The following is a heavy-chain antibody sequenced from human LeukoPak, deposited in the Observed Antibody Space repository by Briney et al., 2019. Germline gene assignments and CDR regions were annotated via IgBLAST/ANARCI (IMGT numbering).Heavy chain of an antibody. CDR1: GYSFTTYW. Sequence: GESLKISCKGSGYSFTTYWIGWVRQMPGKGLEWMGIIYPGDSDTTYSPSFQGQVTISADKSISTAYLQWSSLKASDTAMYYCARSPTAGSSWYDPWGQGTLVTVSS. CDR2: IYPGDSDT. D-gene: IGHD6-13*01. CDR3: ARSPTAGSSWYDP. J-gene: IGHJ5*02. V-gene: IGHV5-51*01.